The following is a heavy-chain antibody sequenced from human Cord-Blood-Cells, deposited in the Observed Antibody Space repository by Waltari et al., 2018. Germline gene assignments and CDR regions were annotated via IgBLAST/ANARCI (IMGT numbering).Heavy chain of an antibody. CDR3: AIVGATYYYFQH. V-gene: IGHV4-34*01. J-gene: IGHJ1*01. CDR2: INHSGST. CDR1: GGSFSVYY. Sequence: QVQLQQWGAGLLKPSETLSLTCAVYGGSFSVYYWSWIRQPPGKGLEWMGEINHSGSTNYNPSLKSRVTISVDTSKNQFSLKLSSVTAADTAVYYCAIVGATYYYFQHWGQGTLVTVSS. D-gene: IGHD1-26*01.